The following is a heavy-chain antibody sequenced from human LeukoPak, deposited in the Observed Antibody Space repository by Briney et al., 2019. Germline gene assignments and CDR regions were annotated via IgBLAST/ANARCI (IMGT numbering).Heavy chain of an antibody. V-gene: IGHV4-34*01. CDR3: ARKPHYDILTGYYTIDS. CDR1: GGSFSGYY. J-gene: IGHJ4*02. D-gene: IGHD3-9*01. CDR2: INHSGTT. Sequence: SETLSLTCAVYGGSFSGYYWSWIRQPPGKGLEWIGEINHSGTTNYNPSLKSRVTISVDTSKNQFSLKVNSVTAADTAVYYCARKPHYDILTGYYTIDSWGQGTLVTVSS.